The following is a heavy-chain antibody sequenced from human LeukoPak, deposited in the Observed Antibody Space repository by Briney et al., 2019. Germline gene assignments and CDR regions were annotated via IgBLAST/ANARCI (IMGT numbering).Heavy chain of an antibody. D-gene: IGHD3-10*01. CDR2: ISASGDRT. V-gene: IGHV3-23*01. Sequence: GGSLRLSCAASGFTFSSYAMSWVRQAPGRGLEWVSAISASGDRTYYGDSVKGRFTISRDNSKNTLYLQMNSLRAEDTAVYSCAKNGEVLSWFDPWGQGTLVTVSS. CDR3: AKNGEVLSWFDP. CDR1: GFTFSSYA. J-gene: IGHJ5*02.